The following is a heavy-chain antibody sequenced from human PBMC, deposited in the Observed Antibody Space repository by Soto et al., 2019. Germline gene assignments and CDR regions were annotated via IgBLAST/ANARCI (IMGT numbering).Heavy chain of an antibody. CDR3: ARDYDSSGYPRYYFDY. J-gene: IGHJ4*02. D-gene: IGHD3-22*01. Sequence: QVQLVESGGGVVQPGRSLRLSCAASGFTFSSYGMHWVRQAPGTGLEWVAVIWYDGSNKYYAASVKGRFTISRDNSKNTLYLQMNSLRAEDTAVYYCARDYDSSGYPRYYFDYWGQGTLVTVSS. CDR1: GFTFSSYG. CDR2: IWYDGSNK. V-gene: IGHV3-33*01.